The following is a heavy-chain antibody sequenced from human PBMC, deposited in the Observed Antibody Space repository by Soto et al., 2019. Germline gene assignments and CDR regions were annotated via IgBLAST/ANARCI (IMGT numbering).Heavy chain of an antibody. J-gene: IGHJ4*02. Sequence: SGPTLVNPTQTLTLTCTFSGFSLSTSGVGVGWIRQPPGKALEWLALIYWNDDKRYSPSLKCRLTITKDSSKNHVVLRMTNMDSVDTATSYCAYKLAPLLIYHRFVRCFHWFPLFVYWCQGTLVTVFS. CDR1: GFSLSTSGVG. CDR3: AYKLAPLLIYHRFVRCFHWFPLFVY. V-gene: IGHV2-5*01. D-gene: IGHD3-9*01. CDR2: IYWNDDK.